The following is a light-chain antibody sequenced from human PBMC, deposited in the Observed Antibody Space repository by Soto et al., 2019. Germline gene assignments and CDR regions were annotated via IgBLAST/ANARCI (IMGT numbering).Light chain of an antibody. CDR2: DAF. CDR3: QHCSWHPFTVT. Sequence: EIVMTQSPATLSVSPGERATLSCRASQSVSSNLAWYQQTPGQAPRLLIYDAFTRATGIPARFSGSGSGTEDTLTIISLQSADYAVYDCQHCSWHPFTVTFGGGTKVEIK. CDR1: QSVSSN. J-gene: IGKJ4*02. V-gene: IGKV3-15*01.